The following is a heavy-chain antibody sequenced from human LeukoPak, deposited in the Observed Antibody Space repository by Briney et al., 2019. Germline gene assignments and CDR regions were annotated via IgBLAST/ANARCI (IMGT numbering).Heavy chain of an antibody. CDR3: VRDKTFEVVNYFDY. V-gene: IGHV4-39*07. Sequence: SETLSLTCTVSGGSISSGSHCWGWIRQPPGKGLEWIGSIYYSGSTYYNPSLKSRLTVSLDTSKNQFSLELSSVTAADTAVYYCVRDKTFEVVNYFDYWGQGTLVTVSS. CDR2: IYYSGST. CDR1: GGSISSGSHC. J-gene: IGHJ4*02. D-gene: IGHD3-3*01.